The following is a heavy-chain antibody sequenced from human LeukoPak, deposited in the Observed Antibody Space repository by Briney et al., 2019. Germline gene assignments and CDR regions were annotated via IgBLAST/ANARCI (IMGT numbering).Heavy chain of an antibody. V-gene: IGHV3-66*01. Sequence: GGSLRLSCAASGFTVNSNDMSWVRQAPGKGLEWVSVIDSGGRTYYADSVKGRFTISGDNSKNTLDLQMNSLRAEDTAVYYCAREEARWEWFDPWGQGTLVTVSS. CDR1: GFTVNSND. D-gene: IGHD1-26*01. J-gene: IGHJ5*02. CDR3: AREEARWEWFDP. CDR2: IDSGGRT.